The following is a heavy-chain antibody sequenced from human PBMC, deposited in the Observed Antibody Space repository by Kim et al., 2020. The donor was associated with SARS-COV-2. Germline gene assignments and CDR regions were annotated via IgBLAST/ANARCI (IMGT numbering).Heavy chain of an antibody. V-gene: IGHV1-18*01. CDR3: ARGHVRNSITIFGVVTPTTNGFDP. J-gene: IGHJ5*02. D-gene: IGHD3-3*01. Sequence: ASVKVSCKASGYTFTSYGINWVRQAPGQGLEWMGWISTYNGNTNYAQKLQGRVTMTTDTSTSTAYMELRSLRSDDTAVYYCARGHVRNSITIFGVVTPTTNGFDPWGRGTLVTVSS. CDR1: GYTFTSYG. CDR2: ISTYNGNT.